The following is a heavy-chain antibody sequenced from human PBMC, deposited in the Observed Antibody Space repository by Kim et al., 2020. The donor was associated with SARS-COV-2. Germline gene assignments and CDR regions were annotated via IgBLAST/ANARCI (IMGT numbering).Heavy chain of an antibody. V-gene: IGHV3-11*06. D-gene: IGHD3-22*01. Sequence: GRFTISRDNAKNSLYLQMNSLRAEDTAVYYCARDAGLCYGSSGHLDYFDYWGQGTLVTVSS. J-gene: IGHJ4*02. CDR3: ARDAGLCYGSSGHLDYFDY.